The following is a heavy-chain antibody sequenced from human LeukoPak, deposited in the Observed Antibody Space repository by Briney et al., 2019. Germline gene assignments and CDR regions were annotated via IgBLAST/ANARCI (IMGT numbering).Heavy chain of an antibody. D-gene: IGHD5-12*01. Sequence: SETLSLTCTVSGGSISSYYWSWIRQPPGKGLEWIGYIYYSGSTNYNPSLKSRVTISVDTSKNQFSLKLSSVTAADTAVYYCARTQTWLPYFDYRGQGTLVTVSS. CDR2: IYYSGST. J-gene: IGHJ4*02. CDR3: ARTQTWLPYFDY. V-gene: IGHV4-59*01. CDR1: GGSISSYY.